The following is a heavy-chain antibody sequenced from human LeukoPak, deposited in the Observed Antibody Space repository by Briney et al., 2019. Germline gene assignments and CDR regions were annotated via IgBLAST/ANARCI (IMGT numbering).Heavy chain of an antibody. V-gene: IGHV3-30*18. Sequence: PGRSLRLSCAASGFTFSSYGMHWVSQAPGKGLEWVAVISYDGSNKYYADSVKGRFTISRDNSKNTLYLQMNSLRAEDTAVYYCANDVGYSGYRWGQGTLVTVSS. D-gene: IGHD5-12*01. CDR1: GFTFSSYG. CDR3: ANDVGYSGYR. J-gene: IGHJ4*02. CDR2: ISYDGSNK.